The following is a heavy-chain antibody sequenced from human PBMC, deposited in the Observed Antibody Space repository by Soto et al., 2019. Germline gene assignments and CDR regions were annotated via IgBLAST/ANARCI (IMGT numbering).Heavy chain of an antibody. D-gene: IGHD5-12*01. CDR1: GFTFSSYW. V-gene: IGHV3-7*01. CDR3: ARDPESYRGYSGYGPLYYFDY. Sequence: GGSLRLSCAASGFTFSSYWMSWVRQAPGKGLEWVANIKQDGSEKYYVDSVKGRFTISRDNAKNSLYLQMNSLRAEDTAVYYCARDPESYRGYSGYGPLYYFDYWGQGTLVTVSS. CDR2: IKQDGSEK. J-gene: IGHJ4*02.